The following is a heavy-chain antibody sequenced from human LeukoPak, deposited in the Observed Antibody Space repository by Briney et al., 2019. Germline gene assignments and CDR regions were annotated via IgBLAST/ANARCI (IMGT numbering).Heavy chain of an antibody. Sequence: PSETLSLTCAVYGGSFSGYYWSWIRQPPGKGLEWLGEINHSGSTNYNPSLKSRVTISVDTSKNQFSLKLSSVTAADTAVYYCARATGYCSGGSCYSGDYWGQGTLVTVSS. CDR3: ARATGYCSGGSCYSGDY. D-gene: IGHD2-15*01. CDR2: INHSGST. J-gene: IGHJ4*02. V-gene: IGHV4-34*01. CDR1: GGSFSGYY.